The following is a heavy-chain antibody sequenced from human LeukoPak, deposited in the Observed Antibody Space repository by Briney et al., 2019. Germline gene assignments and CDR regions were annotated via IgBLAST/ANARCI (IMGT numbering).Heavy chain of an antibody. D-gene: IGHD6-6*01. J-gene: IGHJ4*02. CDR3: ARVIEARHFDY. CDR1: GFSVSSSY. Sequence: GGSLRLSCAASGFSVSSSYMSWVRQAPGKGLEWVSLIYSGGSTYYADSGKGRFTISRDNSKNTMFLQMNSLRDEDTAVYYCARVIEARHFDYWGQGTLVTVSS. CDR2: IYSGGST. V-gene: IGHV3-66*01.